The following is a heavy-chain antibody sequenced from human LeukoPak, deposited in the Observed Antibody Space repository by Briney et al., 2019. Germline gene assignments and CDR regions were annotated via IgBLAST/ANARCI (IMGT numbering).Heavy chain of an antibody. CDR1: GFSFNNYW. D-gene: IGHD6-19*01. CDR3: AKGDVYPSAVVADY. J-gene: IGHJ4*02. V-gene: IGHV3-7*03. Sequence: PGGSLRLSCVASGFSFNNYWMSWFRQAPGKGLEWVGNIKTDGGEKYYVDSVRGRFTISRDNAKNSLYLQMNSLRAEDTALYYCAKGDVYPSAVVADYWGQGTLVTVSS. CDR2: IKTDGGEK.